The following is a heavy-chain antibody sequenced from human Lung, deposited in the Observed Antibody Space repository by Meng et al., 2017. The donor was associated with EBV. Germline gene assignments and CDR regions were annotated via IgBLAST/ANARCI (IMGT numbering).Heavy chain of an antibody. Sequence: VGDLLRPGGSLRLSCVGSGISAYWVHWVRQVPGKGLVWVSRINEDGNIVNYADSVKGRFTIFRDNAKNTVSLQMNSLRVEDTALYYCAKDCFGPRDYWGQGTLVTVSS. D-gene: IGHD3-10*01. J-gene: IGHJ4*02. V-gene: IGHV3-74*01. CDR1: GISAYW. CDR3: AKDCFGPRDY. CDR2: INEDGNIV.